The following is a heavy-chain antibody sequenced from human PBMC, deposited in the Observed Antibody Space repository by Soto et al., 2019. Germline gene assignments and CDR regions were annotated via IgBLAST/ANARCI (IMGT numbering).Heavy chain of an antibody. Sequence: QVQLVESGGGVVQPGRSLRLSCAASGFTFSSYAMHWVRQAPGKGLEWVAVISYDGSNKYYADSVKGRFTISRDNSKNTLYLQMNSLRAEDTAVYYCARGVDSGYDPKTYYYYGMDVWGQGTTVTVSS. CDR3: ARGVDSGYDPKTYYYYGMDV. D-gene: IGHD5-12*01. J-gene: IGHJ6*02. V-gene: IGHV3-30-3*01. CDR1: GFTFSSYA. CDR2: ISYDGSNK.